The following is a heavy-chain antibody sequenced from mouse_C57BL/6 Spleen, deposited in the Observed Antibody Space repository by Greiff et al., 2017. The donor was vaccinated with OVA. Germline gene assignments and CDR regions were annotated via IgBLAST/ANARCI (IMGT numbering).Heavy chain of an antibody. CDR2: ISSGSSTI. Sequence: EVKLVESGGGLVKPGGSLKLSCAASGFTFSDYGMHWVRQAPEKGLEWVAYISSGSSTIYYADTVKGRFTISRDNAKNTLFLQMNSRRSEDTAMYYCAREGGYDYDEYYLDYWGQGTTVTVSS. J-gene: IGHJ2*01. CDR1: GFTFSDYG. D-gene: IGHD2-4*01. CDR3: AREGGYDYDEYYLDY. V-gene: IGHV5-17*01.